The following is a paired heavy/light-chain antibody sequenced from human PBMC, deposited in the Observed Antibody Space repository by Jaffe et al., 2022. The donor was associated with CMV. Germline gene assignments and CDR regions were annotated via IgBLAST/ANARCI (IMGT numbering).Light chain of an antibody. J-gene: IGKJ1*01. CDR1: QDISNY. V-gene: IGKV1-27*01. CDR3: QKYDNAPRT. Sequence: DIQMTQSPSSLSASVGDRVTITCRASQDISNYLAWYQQKPGKVPKVLIYAASTLQSGVPSRFSGSVSGTDFTLTISSLQPEDIATYYCQKYDNAPRTFGQGTKVEIK. CDR2: AAS.
Heavy chain of an antibody. CDR3: AKDSGQIVVVTVLPENFFDS. V-gene: IGHV3-23*01. D-gene: IGHD2-21*02. J-gene: IGHJ4*02. Sequence: EVQLLESGGGLVRPGGSLRLSCAASGFTFNTYAMSWVRQAPGKGLEWVSGISGMGNSVHYADSVKGRFRISRDNSKNTLYLHMDSLRAEDTAFYYCAKDSGQIVVVTVLPENFFDSWGQGTLVTVSS. CDR2: ISGMGNSV. CDR1: GFTFNTYA.